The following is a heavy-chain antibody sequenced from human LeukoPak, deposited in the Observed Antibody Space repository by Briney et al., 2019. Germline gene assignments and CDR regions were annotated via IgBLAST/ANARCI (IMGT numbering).Heavy chain of an antibody. Sequence: ASVKVSCKAPGYTLTSYAMHWVRQAPGQRLEWMGWINAGNGNTKYSQKFQGRVTITRDTSASTAYMELSSLRSEDTAVYYCARGGEVAVAGLGFDYWGQRTLVTVSS. D-gene: IGHD6-13*01. CDR3: ARGGEVAVAGLGFDY. CDR2: INAGNGNT. CDR1: GYTLTSYA. J-gene: IGHJ4*02. V-gene: IGHV1-3*01.